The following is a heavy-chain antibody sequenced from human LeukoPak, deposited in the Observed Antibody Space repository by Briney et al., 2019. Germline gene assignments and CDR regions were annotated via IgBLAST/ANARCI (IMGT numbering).Heavy chain of an antibody. D-gene: IGHD3-10*01. CDR1: GFSFSRYS. V-gene: IGHV3-48*04. CDR3: AIPPLSGTGSSRPLAGVDV. CDR2: IGSINDRTT. J-gene: IGHJ6*02. Sequence: GGSLRLSCAASGFSFSRYSMNWVRQAPWKGLEWVSYIGSINDRTTHYADSVKGRFTISRDNAKNSLYLQMNSLRAEDTAVYYCAIPPLSGTGSSRPLAGVDVWGQGTTVTVSS.